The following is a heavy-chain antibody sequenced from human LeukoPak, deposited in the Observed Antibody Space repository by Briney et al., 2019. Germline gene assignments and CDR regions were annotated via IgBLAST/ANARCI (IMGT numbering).Heavy chain of an antibody. V-gene: IGHV1-18*01. CDR3: AREENIGWFDP. J-gene: IGHJ5*02. CDR2: ISAYNGNT. Sequence: ASVTVSLTSSGYTFTNYGISWVRQAPGQGLEWMGWISAYNGNTNYAQKLQGRVTMTTDTSTSTAYMELRSLRSDDTAVYYCAREENIGWFDPWGQGTLVTVSS. D-gene: IGHD2/OR15-2a*01. CDR1: GYTFTNYG.